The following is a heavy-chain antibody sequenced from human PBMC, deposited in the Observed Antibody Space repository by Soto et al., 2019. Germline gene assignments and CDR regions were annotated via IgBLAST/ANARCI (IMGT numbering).Heavy chain of an antibody. D-gene: IGHD5-18*01. J-gene: IGHJ4*02. V-gene: IGHV1-2*02. Sequence: ASVKVSCKSSGYAFTGYYIHWVRQAPGQGLEWMGWINPNSGDTNYAQKFQGRVTMTRDTSFSTAYMELSSLRSDDTAVYYCATRYSNVDFWGQGTLVTVSS. CDR3: ATRYSNVDF. CDR1: GYAFTGYY. CDR2: INPNSGDT.